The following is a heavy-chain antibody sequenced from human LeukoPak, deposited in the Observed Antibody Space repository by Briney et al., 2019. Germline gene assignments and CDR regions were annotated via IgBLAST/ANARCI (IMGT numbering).Heavy chain of an antibody. CDR1: GFTVSSNY. CDR3: AKGLFGYYYDSSGYYDY. Sequence: GGSLRLSCAASGFTVSSNYMSWVRQAPGKGLEWVSYISSSGSTIYYADSVKGRFTISRDDSKNTLYLQMNSLRAEDTAVYYCAKGLFGYYYDSSGYYDYWGQGTLVTVSS. CDR2: ISSSGSTI. J-gene: IGHJ4*02. V-gene: IGHV3-11*01. D-gene: IGHD3-22*01.